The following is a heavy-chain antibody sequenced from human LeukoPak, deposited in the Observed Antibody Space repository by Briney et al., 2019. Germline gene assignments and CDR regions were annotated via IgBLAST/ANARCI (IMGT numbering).Heavy chain of an antibody. J-gene: IGHJ5*02. Sequence: PSETLSLTCTVSGGSISSSSYYWGWIRQPPGKGLEWIGSIYHSGSTYYNPSLKSRVTISVDTSKNQFSLKLSSVTAADTAVYYCARSAATGTHNWFDPWGQGTLVTVSS. V-gene: IGHV4-39*07. CDR1: GGSISSSSYY. CDR3: ARSAATGTHNWFDP. CDR2: IYHSGST. D-gene: IGHD6-13*01.